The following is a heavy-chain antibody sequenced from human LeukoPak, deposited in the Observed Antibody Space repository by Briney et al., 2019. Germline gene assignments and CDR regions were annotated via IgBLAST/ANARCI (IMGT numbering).Heavy chain of an antibody. CDR2: ISAYNGNT. V-gene: IGHV1-18*01. D-gene: IGHD5-24*01. CDR3: ARDQRLEMATMKFDY. CDR1: GYTFTSYA. Sequence: ASVKVSCKASGYTFTSYAISWVRQAPGQGLEWMGWISAYNGNTNYAQKLQGRVTMTTDTSTSTAYMELRSLRSDDTAVYYCARDQRLEMATMKFDYWGQGTLVTVSS. J-gene: IGHJ4*02.